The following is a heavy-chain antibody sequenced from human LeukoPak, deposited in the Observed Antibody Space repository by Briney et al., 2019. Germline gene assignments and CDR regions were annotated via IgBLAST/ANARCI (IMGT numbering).Heavy chain of an antibody. Sequence: GGSLRLSCAASGFTFSSYAMSWVRQAPGKGLEWVAVIWYDGSNKYYADSVKGRFTVSRDNSKNTLYLQMNSLRAEDTAVYYCARASNYYDSSGSIAGGAFDIWGQGTMVTVSS. J-gene: IGHJ3*02. CDR1: GFTFSSYA. V-gene: IGHV3-33*08. CDR2: IWYDGSNK. D-gene: IGHD3-22*01. CDR3: ARASNYYDSSGSIAGGAFDI.